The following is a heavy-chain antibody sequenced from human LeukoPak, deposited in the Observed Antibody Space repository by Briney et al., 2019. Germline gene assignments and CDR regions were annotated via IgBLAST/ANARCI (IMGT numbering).Heavy chain of an antibody. V-gene: IGHV4-59*08. J-gene: IGHJ4*02. CDR1: GDSISSYY. CDR3: ARRTAKTPNYFDY. CDR2: IYYSGNT. D-gene: IGHD1-1*01. Sequence: PSETLSPTCTVSGDSISSYYWTWIRQPPGKGLDWIGYIYYSGNTNYNPSLKSRVTISLDTSKNQFSLKLTSVTAADTAMYYCARRTAKTPNYFDYWGQGALVTVSA.